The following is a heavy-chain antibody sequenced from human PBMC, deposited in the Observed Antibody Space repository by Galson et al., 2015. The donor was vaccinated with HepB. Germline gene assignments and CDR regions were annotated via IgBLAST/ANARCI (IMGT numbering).Heavy chain of an antibody. J-gene: IGHJ4*02. CDR2: IRSKASDYAT. D-gene: IGHD3-3*01. V-gene: IGHV3-73*01. Sequence: SLRLSCAASGFTFSGSAIHWVRQASGKGPEWVGRIRSKASDYATAYAASLKGRFTISRDDSKNTAYLHMNSLKTCSPSVREWLAPVDSWGQGTLVTVSS. CDR3: LAPVDS. CDR1: GFTFSGSA.